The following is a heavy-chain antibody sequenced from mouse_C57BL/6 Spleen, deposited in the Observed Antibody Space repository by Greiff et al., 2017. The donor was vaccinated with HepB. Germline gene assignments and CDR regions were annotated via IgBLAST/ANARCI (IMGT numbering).Heavy chain of an antibody. V-gene: IGHV1-22*01. Sequence: EVQLQQSGPELVKPGASVKMSCKASGYTFTDYNMHWVKQSHGKSLEWIGYINPNNGGTSYNQKFKGKATLTVNKSSSTAYMELRSLTSEVSAVYYCARGDYYGSSYDYAMYYWGQGTSVTVSS. CDR2: INPNNGGT. CDR3: ARGDYYGSSYDYAMYY. CDR1: GYTFTDYN. J-gene: IGHJ4*01. D-gene: IGHD1-1*01.